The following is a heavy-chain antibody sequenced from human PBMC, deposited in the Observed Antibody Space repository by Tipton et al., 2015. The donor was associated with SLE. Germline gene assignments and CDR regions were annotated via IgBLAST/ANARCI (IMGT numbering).Heavy chain of an antibody. Sequence: VQLVQSGAEVKKPGESLKISCKGSGYSFTSYWIGWVRQMPGKGLEWMGIIYPGDSDTRYSPSFQGQVTISADKSITTAYLQWSSLKASDTAMYYCVGLSRAIASAGTPDFWGQGTLASVSS. CDR3: VGLSRAIASAGTPDF. CDR2: IYPGDSDT. J-gene: IGHJ4*02. CDR1: GYSFTSYW. V-gene: IGHV5-51*01. D-gene: IGHD6-13*01.